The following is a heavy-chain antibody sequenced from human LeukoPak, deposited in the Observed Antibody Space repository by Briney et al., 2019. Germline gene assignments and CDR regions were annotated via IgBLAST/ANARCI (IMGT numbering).Heavy chain of an antibody. Sequence: ASVNVSCKASGYTFTGYYMHWVRQAPGQGLEWMGWINPNSGGTNYAQKFQGRVTMTRDTSISTAYMELSRLRSDDTAVYYCARYSSGWYVGPYDYWGQGTLVTISS. CDR3: ARYSSGWYVGPYDY. V-gene: IGHV1-2*02. CDR1: GYTFTGYY. CDR2: INPNSGGT. J-gene: IGHJ4*02. D-gene: IGHD6-19*01.